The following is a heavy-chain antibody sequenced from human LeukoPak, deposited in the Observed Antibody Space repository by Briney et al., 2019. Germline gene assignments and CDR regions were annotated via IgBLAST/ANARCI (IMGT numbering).Heavy chain of an antibody. CDR1: GFTFSSYW. Sequence: GGSLRLSCAASGFTFSSYWMHWVRQAPGKGLVWVSRINGDGSSTSYADPVKGRFTISRDNAKNTPYLQMNSLRAEDTAVYYCARDPLTLYNYYMDVWGKGTTVTVSS. D-gene: IGHD3-9*01. J-gene: IGHJ6*03. CDR2: INGDGSST. CDR3: ARDPLTLYNYYMDV. V-gene: IGHV3-74*01.